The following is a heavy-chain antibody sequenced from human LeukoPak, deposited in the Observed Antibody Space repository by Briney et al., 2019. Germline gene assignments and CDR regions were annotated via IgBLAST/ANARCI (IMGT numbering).Heavy chain of an antibody. CDR3: AKGLSMVATTGFDY. CDR2: ISYDGGNK. D-gene: IGHD5-12*01. J-gene: IGHJ4*02. CDR1: GFTFSNYA. Sequence: GGSLRLSCAASGFTFSNYAMHWVRQAPGKGLEWVALISYDGGNKYYADSMKGRFTISRDNSKNTLYLQMNSLRAEDTAVYYCAKGLSMVATTGFDYWGQGTLVTVSS. V-gene: IGHV3-30*18.